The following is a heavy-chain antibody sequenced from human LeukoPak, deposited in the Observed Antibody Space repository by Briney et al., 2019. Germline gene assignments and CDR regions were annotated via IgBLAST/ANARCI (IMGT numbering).Heavy chain of an antibody. CDR2: MYLSGTT. J-gene: IGHJ4*02. CDR3: AGLVGRYSSGLYYYYFDY. Sequence: SGTLSLTCTVSGDSINSLDLWSWVRQPPGKGLEWIGEMYLSGTTHSNPSVKSRVTISIDRSKNQFFLNLSSVTAADTAVYYCAGLVGRYSSGLYYYYFDYWGQGTLVTVSS. D-gene: IGHD3-22*01. V-gene: IGHV4-4*02. CDR1: GDSINSLDL.